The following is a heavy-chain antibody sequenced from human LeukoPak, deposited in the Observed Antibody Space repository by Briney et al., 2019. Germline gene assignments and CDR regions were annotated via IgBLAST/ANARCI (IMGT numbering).Heavy chain of an antibody. D-gene: IGHD2-2*01. Sequence: GASVKVSCKASGGTFSTYGIGWVRQAPGQGLEWMGGIIPIFDTADYTQKFQGRVTITADESTRTAYMELSSLRSEDTAVYYCARYQGWHLDSWGQGTLVTVSS. CDR1: GGTFSTYG. CDR2: IIPIFDTA. V-gene: IGHV1-69*13. CDR3: ARYQGWHLDS. J-gene: IGHJ4*02.